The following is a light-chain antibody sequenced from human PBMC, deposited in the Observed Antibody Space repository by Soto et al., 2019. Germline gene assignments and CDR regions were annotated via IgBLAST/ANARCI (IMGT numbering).Light chain of an antibody. CDR2: SNN. CDR3: AAWDDSLNGYV. J-gene: IGLJ1*01. CDR1: SSNIGGNT. V-gene: IGLV1-44*01. Sequence: QSVLTQSPSASGTPGQRVTISCSEGSSNIGGNTVNWYQQLPGTAPKLLIYSNNQRPSGFPDRFSGSKSGTSASLAISGLQSEDEADYYCAAWDDSLNGYVFGTGTRSPS.